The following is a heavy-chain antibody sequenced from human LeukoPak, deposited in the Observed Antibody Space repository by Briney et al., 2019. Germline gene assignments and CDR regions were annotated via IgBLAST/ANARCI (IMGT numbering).Heavy chain of an antibody. D-gene: IGHD2-15*01. V-gene: IGHV4-59*01. CDR3: ATSPGGGLDI. CDR1: GGSISNYY. Sequence: SETLSLTCTVSGGSISNYYGGWIRQTPGKGLELIGYIYYSGTTNYNPSLKSRVSISVDTSKKQFSLKLSSVTAADTAVYYCATSPGGGLDIWGQGTMVTVSS. J-gene: IGHJ3*02. CDR2: IYYSGTT.